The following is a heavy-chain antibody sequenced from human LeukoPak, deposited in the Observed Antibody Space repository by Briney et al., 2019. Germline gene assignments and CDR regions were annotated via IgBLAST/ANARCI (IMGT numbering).Heavy chain of an antibody. CDR3: ARALYNRGWYPDYFDS. J-gene: IGHJ4*02. CDR2: IKRDGSDN. CDR1: GFTFSNYW. V-gene: IGHV3-7*01. Sequence: GGSLRLSCAASGFTFSNYWMSWVRQAPGKGLEWVANIKRDGSDNYYVGSVEGRFTISRDNAKNSLYLQMSSLRAEDTAIYYCARALYNRGWYPDYFDSWGQGTLVTVSS. D-gene: IGHD6-19*01.